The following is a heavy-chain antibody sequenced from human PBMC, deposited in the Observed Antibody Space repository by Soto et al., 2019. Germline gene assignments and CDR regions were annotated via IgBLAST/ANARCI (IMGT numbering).Heavy chain of an antibody. Sequence: SQTLSLTCAISGDSVSSNTAAWNWIRQSPSRGLEWLGRTYYRSRWYIDYALSVKSRITINPDTSKNQFSLKLSSVTAADTAVYHCARHPEKYYDFWSGYATVFDYWGQGTLVTVSS. J-gene: IGHJ4*02. CDR2: TYYRSRWYI. CDR3: ARHPEKYYDFWSGYATVFDY. V-gene: IGHV6-1*01. CDR1: GDSVSSNTAA. D-gene: IGHD3-3*01.